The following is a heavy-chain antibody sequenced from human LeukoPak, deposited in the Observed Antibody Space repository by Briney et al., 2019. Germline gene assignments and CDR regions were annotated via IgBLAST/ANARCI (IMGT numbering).Heavy chain of an antibody. CDR3: AKLGRFAKGDY. CDR1: GGSFSGYY. Sequence: ETLSLTCAVYGGSFSGYYWSWVRQAPGKGLEWVSGISSGVGSTDYADSVKGRFAISRDNSKNRLYLQMNSLRAEDTAVYYCAKLGRFAKGDYWGQGTLVTVSS. J-gene: IGHJ4*02. CDR2: ISSGVGST. V-gene: IGHV3-23*01. D-gene: IGHD3-10*01.